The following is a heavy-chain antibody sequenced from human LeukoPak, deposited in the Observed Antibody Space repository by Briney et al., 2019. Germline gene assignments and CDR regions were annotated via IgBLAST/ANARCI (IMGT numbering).Heavy chain of an antibody. CDR1: GFTFDDYA. J-gene: IGHJ3*02. Sequence: GGSLGLSCAASGFTFDDYAMHWVRQAPGKGLEWVSLISGDGGSTYYADSVKGRFTISRDNSKNTLYLQMNSLRAEDTAVYYCAKTLGYCSSTSCQGAFDIWGQGTMVTVSS. D-gene: IGHD2-2*01. V-gene: IGHV3-43*02. CDR2: ISGDGGST. CDR3: AKTLGYCSSTSCQGAFDI.